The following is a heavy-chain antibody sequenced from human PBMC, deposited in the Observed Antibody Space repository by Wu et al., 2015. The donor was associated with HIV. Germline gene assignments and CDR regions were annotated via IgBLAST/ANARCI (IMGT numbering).Heavy chain of an antibody. CDR1: GGTFSSYS. Sequence: QVQLVQSGTEVKKPGSSVKVSCKASGGTFSSYSISWVRQAPGQGLEWMGGFIPMFGTAYYAQNFQGRVTISTDESTSTAYMQLSSLRSEDTAVYYCASPRQQLGKDAFDIWGQGTVVTVSS. V-gene: IGHV1-69*05. CDR2: FIPMFGTA. D-gene: IGHD6-13*01. J-gene: IGHJ3*02. CDR3: ASPRQQLGKDAFDI.